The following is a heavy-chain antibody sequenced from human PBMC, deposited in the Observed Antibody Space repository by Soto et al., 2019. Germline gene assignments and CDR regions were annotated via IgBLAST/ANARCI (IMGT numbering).Heavy chain of an antibody. CDR3: ARDQRLTAATHRYWYFDL. D-gene: IGHD2-21*02. V-gene: IGHV1-69*01. Sequence: QVQLVQSGAEVKKPGSSVKVSCKASGGTFSSYAISWVRQAPGQGLEWMGGIIPIFGTANYAQKFQGRVTITADESTSTAYMELSSLRSEDTAVYYCARDQRLTAATHRYWYFDLWGRGTLVTVSS. CDR1: GGTFSSYA. CDR2: IIPIFGTA. J-gene: IGHJ2*01.